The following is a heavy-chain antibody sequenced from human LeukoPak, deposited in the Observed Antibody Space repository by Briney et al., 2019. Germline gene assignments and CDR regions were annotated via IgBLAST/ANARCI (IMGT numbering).Heavy chain of an antibody. V-gene: IGHV3-21*01. CDR1: GFTFTTSS. J-gene: IGHJ4*02. Sequence: GGSLRLSCAASGFTFTTSSMNWVRQAPGKGLEWVSSISSSSIYIYYADSVKGRFTISRDNAKNSLYLQMNSLRAEDTAVYYCARASTTVPNLLDHWGRGTLVTVSS. CDR3: ARASTTVPNLLDH. D-gene: IGHD4-17*01. CDR2: ISSSSIYI.